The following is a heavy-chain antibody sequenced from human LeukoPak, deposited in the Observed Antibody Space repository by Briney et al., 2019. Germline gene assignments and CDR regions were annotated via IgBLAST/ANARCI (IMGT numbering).Heavy chain of an antibody. CDR2: IYYSGRT. V-gene: IGHV4-39*01. CDR3: ARRSLYYDSSGSDY. Sequence: PSETLSLTCTVSGGSLSSTSYYWGWIRQPPGKGLEWIGSIYYSGRTYYNPSLKSRVTISVDTSKNQFSLKLNSVTAADTAVYYCARRSLYYDSSGSDYWGQGTLVTVSS. J-gene: IGHJ4*02. D-gene: IGHD3-22*01. CDR1: GGSLSSTSYY.